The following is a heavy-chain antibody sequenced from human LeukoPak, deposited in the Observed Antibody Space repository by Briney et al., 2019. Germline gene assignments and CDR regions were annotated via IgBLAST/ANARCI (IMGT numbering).Heavy chain of an antibody. CDR2: INTDTGNP. V-gene: IGHV7-4-1*02. CDR1: GYTFTSYA. Sequence: ASVKVSCKASGYTFTSYAMNWVRQAPGQGLEWMGWINTDTGNPTYAQGFTGRFVFSLDTSVSTARLQISSLKAEDTAVYYCARGYCSGGTCPTFIDYWGQGTLVTVSS. J-gene: IGHJ4*02. CDR3: ARGYCSGGTCPTFIDY. D-gene: IGHD2-15*01.